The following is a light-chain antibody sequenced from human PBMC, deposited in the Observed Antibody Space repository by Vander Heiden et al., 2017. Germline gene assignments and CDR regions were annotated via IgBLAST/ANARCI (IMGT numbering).Light chain of an antibody. V-gene: IGKV1-33*01. CDR1: HDIKNY. J-gene: IGKJ3*01. CDR2: EAS. CDR3: QQYENLFT. Sequence: DIQMTHFPSSLSTSLRDRVTITCQASHDIKNYLTWNQQKPGKAPKVRIYEASKLEIGVPSGCSGSGSAAYFTSTISSRQPEDVATYYCQQYENLFTFGPGTKVEIK.